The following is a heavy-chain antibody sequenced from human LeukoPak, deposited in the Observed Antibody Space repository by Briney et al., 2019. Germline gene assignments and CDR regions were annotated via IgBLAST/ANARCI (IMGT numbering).Heavy chain of an antibody. CDR2: IYYSGST. CDR1: GGSISSYY. CDR3: ARVIPAAAIRFVGPFDP. J-gene: IGHJ5*02. D-gene: IGHD2-2*02. V-gene: IGHV4-59*01. Sequence: PSETLSLTCTVSGGSISSYYWSWIRQPPGKGLEWIGYIYYSGSTNYNPSLKSRVTISVDTSKNQFSLKLSSVTAADTAVYYCARVIPAAAIRFVGPFDPWGQGTLVTVSS.